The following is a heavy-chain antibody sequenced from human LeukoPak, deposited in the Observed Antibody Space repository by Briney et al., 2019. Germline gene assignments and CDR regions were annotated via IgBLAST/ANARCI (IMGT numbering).Heavy chain of an antibody. CDR2: INSDGSST. D-gene: IGHD2-2*01. J-gene: IGHJ4*02. V-gene: IGHV3-74*01. CDR3: AGGPDCSSTSCIYFDY. CDR1: RFTFSSYW. Sequence: GSLRLSCAASRFTFSSYWMHWVRQAPGKGLGWVSRINSDGSSTCYADSVKGGFTISRDNDKKTLYLQMNSLRAEDTAVYYCAGGPDCSSTSCIYFDYWGQGTLVTVSS.